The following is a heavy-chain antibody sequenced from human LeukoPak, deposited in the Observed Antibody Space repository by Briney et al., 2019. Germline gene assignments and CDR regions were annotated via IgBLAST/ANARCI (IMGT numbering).Heavy chain of an antibody. CDR2: ISGSGDNT. D-gene: IGHD3-22*01. V-gene: IGHV3-23*01. Sequence: GGSLRLSCAASGFTFSSYAMSWVRQAPGKGLEWVSGISGSGDNTYYADSVKGRFTISRDNSKNTLYVQVNSLGTEDTTAYYCAKGSYYDSSGSFYFDYWGQGTLATVSS. CDR3: AKGSYYDSSGSFYFDY. CDR1: GFTFSSYA. J-gene: IGHJ4*02.